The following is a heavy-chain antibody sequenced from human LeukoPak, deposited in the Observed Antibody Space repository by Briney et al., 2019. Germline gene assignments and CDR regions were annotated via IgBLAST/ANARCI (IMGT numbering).Heavy chain of an antibody. D-gene: IGHD2-15*01. CDR3: VRDLSPCGSCSGGSYDY. CDR2: ISAYNGNT. Sequence: ASVKVSCKASGYTFTSYGISWVRQAPGQGLEWMGWISAYNGNTNYAQKLQGRVTMTTDTSTSTAYMELRSLRSDDTAVYYCVRDLSPCGSCSGGSYDYWGQGTLVTVSS. CDR1: GYTFTSYG. V-gene: IGHV1-18*01. J-gene: IGHJ4*02.